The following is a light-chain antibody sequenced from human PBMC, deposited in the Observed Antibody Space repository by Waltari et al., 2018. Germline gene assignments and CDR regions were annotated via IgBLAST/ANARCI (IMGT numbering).Light chain of an antibody. V-gene: IGLV8-61*01. CDR3: SMYMGSGIWV. CDR1: SGSVSSSSH. J-gene: IGLJ3*02. CDR2: NGN. Sequence: QTVLTKEPSLSVSPGGTLTPTCALSSGSVSSSSHATWYQQTPGQAPRTLVYNGNGRSSWVPDRFSGSILGNKAALTITGAQADDESDYYCSMYMGSGIWVFGGGTKLTVL.